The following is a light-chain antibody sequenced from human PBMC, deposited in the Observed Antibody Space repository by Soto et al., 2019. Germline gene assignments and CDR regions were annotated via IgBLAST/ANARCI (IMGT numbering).Light chain of an antibody. J-gene: IGKJ1*01. CDR3: QQSYSTPPWT. Sequence: DIQVTQCPSSLSASVGGRGAITWRASQGISNYLAWYQQKPGKAPKLLIYDASSLQTGVPSRFSGSGSGTDFSLTISSLQPEDFATYYCQQSYSTPPWTFGQGTKVDIK. CDR2: DAS. CDR1: QGISNY. V-gene: IGKV1-39*01.